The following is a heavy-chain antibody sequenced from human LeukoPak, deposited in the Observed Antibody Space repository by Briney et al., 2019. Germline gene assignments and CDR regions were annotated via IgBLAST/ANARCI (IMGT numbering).Heavy chain of an antibody. V-gene: IGHV3-7*01. CDR2: IKQDGSAR. Sequence: GGSLRLSCAASGFTFSRYWMSWVRQAPGKGLELVANIKQDGSARFYGDSVQGRFTVSRDNAKNSLYIQMNSLRAEDTAVYYCARDREGSRDAFDIWGQGTMVTVSS. CDR3: ARDREGSRDAFDI. D-gene: IGHD1-26*01. CDR1: GFTFSRYW. J-gene: IGHJ3*02.